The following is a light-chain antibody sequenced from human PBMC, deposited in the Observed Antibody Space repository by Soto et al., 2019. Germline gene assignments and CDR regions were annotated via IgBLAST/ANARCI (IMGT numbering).Light chain of an antibody. Sequence: QSVLTQSPSVSGAPGQRVTISCTGSSSNTGAGYDVHWYQQFPGTAPKLLIYNNRNRPSGVPDRFSGSKSGTSASLAITGLQAEDEADHYCQSYDSSLSAWVFGGGTKLTVL. CDR2: NNR. CDR3: QSYDSSLSAWV. V-gene: IGLV1-40*01. CDR1: SSNTGAGYD. J-gene: IGLJ3*02.